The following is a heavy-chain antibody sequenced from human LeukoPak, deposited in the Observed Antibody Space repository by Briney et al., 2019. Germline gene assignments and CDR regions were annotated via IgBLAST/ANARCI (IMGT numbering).Heavy chain of an antibody. D-gene: IGHD3-10*01. Sequence: GGSLRLSCAASGLTFSSHWMYWVRQAPGKGLVWVSRINSDGSSTSYADSVKGRFTISRDNAKNTLYLQMNSLRAEDTAVYYCARGADHGGSYYPDWGQGTRVTVSS. CDR3: ARGADHGGSYYPD. V-gene: IGHV3-74*01. J-gene: IGHJ4*02. CDR1: GLTFSSHW. CDR2: INSDGSST.